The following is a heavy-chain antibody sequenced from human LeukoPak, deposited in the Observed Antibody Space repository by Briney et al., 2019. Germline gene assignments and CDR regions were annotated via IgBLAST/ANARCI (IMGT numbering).Heavy chain of an antibody. CDR1: GYTFTGYY. CDR2: INPNSGGT. Sequence: ASVKVSCKASGYTFTGYYMHWVRQAPGQGLEWMGWINPNSGGTNYAQKFQGRVTMTRDTSISTAYMELSRLRSDDTAVYYCARVGWKQLWSYYYYMDVWGKGTTVTVSS. J-gene: IGHJ6*03. CDR3: ARVGWKQLWSYYYYMDV. V-gene: IGHV1-2*02. D-gene: IGHD5-18*01.